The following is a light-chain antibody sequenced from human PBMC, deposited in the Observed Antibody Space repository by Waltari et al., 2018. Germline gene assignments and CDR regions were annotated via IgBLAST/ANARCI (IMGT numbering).Light chain of an antibody. CDR2: LGS. V-gene: IGKV2-28*01. Sequence: DIALTQSPLSLPVTPGEPASISCRSSQSLLHSNGYNYLDWYLQKPGQSPRLLIYLGSNRASGVPDRFSGSGSGTDFTLKISRVEAEDVGVYYCMQVLQPLTFGGGTKVEIK. CDR1: QSLLHSNGYNY. CDR3: MQVLQPLT. J-gene: IGKJ4*01.